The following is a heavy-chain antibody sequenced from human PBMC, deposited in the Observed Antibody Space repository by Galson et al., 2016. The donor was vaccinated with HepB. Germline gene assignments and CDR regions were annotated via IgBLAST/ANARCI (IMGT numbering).Heavy chain of an antibody. CDR2: IWYDGSNK. V-gene: IGHV3-33*01. J-gene: IGHJ4*02. CDR3: ARDSLGHLALLPGHYDFWSGYVGY. Sequence: LEWVAVIWYDGSNKYYADSVKGRFTISRDNSKNTLYLQMNSLRAEDTAVYYCARDSLGHLALLPGHYDFWSGYVGYWGQGTLVTVSS. D-gene: IGHD3-3*01.